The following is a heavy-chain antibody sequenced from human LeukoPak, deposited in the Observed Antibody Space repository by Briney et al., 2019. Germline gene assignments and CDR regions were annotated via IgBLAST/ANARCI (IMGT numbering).Heavy chain of an antibody. CDR3: ASSRASTSGWYGDSFDY. CDR2: IYYSGST. CDR1: GGSISSYY. V-gene: IGHV4-59*01. Sequence: PSETLSLTCTVSGGSISSYYWSWIRQPPGKGLEWIGYIYYSGSTNYNPSLKSRVTISVDTSKNQFSLKLSSVTAADTAVYYCASSRASTSGWYGDSFDYWGQGTLVTVSS. J-gene: IGHJ4*02. D-gene: IGHD6-19*01.